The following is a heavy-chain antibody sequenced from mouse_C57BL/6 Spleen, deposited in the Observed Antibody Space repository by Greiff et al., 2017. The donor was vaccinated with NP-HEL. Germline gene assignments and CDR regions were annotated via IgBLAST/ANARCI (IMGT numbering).Heavy chain of an antibody. V-gene: IGHV1-18*01. CDR2: INPNNGGT. J-gene: IGHJ2*01. CDR1: GYTFTDYN. D-gene: IGHD1-1*01. CDR3: ARRGVVVPFDY. Sequence: EVQLQQSGPELVKPGASVKIPCKASGYTFTDYNMDWVKQSHGKSLEWIGDINPNNGGTIYNQKFKGKATLTVDTSSSTAYMELRSLTSEDTAVYYCARRGVVVPFDYWGQGTTLTVSS.